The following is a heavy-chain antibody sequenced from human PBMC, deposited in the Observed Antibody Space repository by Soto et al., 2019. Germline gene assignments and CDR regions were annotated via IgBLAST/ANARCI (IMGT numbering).Heavy chain of an antibody. V-gene: IGHV1-18*01. CDR1: GYKFISHS. CDR2: ISAYNGNT. J-gene: IGHJ6*02. CDR3: ARGAFCGGAPGCRDMDV. D-gene: IGHD2-21*01. Sequence: ASVKVSCRSSGYKFISHSITWVRQAPGQGLEWMGRISAYNGNTNYAQKLQGRVTMTTDTSTNTAYMELRSLRSDDTAVYYCARGAFCGGAPGCRDMDVWGQGTTVTVSS.